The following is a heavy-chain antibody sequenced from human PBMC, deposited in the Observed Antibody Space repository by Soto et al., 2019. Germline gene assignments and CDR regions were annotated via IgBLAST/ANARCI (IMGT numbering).Heavy chain of an antibody. J-gene: IGHJ4*02. D-gene: IGHD3-22*01. V-gene: IGHV4-59*01. CDR1: GDSISSYY. CDR3: ALRSMTVVPEY. CDR2: LYYGRSA. Sequence: QVQLQESGPGLVKPSETLSLTCAVSGDSISSYYCMWIRQPPGKGLESIGYLYYGRSANYNPSLKSRVTLSVDTSTNQCSLTLRSLTAADTAVYYCALRSMTVVPEYWGQGTLVTVSS.